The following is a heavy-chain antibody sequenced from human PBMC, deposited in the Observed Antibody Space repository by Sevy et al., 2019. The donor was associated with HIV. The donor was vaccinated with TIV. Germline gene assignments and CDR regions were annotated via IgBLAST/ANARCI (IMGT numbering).Heavy chain of an antibody. J-gene: IGHJ5*02. CDR1: GYTFTSYG. V-gene: IGHV1-18*01. Sequence: ASVKVSCKASGYTFTSYGISWVRQAPGQGLEWMGWISCYNGNTNYAQKFQGRVTMTTDTSTSTAYMELRSLRSDDTAVFYCARVPSGSYWSWFDPWCQGTLVTVSS. D-gene: IGHD1-26*01. CDR2: ISCYNGNT. CDR3: ARVPSGSYWSWFDP.